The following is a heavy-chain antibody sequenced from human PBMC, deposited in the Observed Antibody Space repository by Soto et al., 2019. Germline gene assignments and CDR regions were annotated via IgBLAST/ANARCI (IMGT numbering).Heavy chain of an antibody. Sequence: AASVKVSCKASGYTFTGYYMHWVRQAPGQGLEWMGWINPNSGGTNYAQKFQGRVTMTRDTSISTAYMELSRLRSDDTAVYYCARALKYSSSSDWFDPWGQGTLVTVSS. J-gene: IGHJ5*02. D-gene: IGHD6-6*01. CDR2: INPNSGGT. V-gene: IGHV1-2*02. CDR3: ARALKYSSSSDWFDP. CDR1: GYTFTGYY.